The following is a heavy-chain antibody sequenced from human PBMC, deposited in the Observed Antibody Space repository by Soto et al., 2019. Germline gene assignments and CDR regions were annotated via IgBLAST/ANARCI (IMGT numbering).Heavy chain of an antibody. J-gene: IGHJ4*02. V-gene: IGHV3-23*01. Sequence: GGSLRLSCAASGFTFSGYAMSWVRQAPGKGLEWVSSISCSGGSTYYAYSVKGRLTISRDNSKNTLYLQMNSRRAEDTAVYYCAKDWCAYCGRDRLRGGXWGQGTLVTVSX. CDR1: GFTFSGYA. CDR3: AKDWCAYCGRDRLRGGX. D-gene: IGHD2-21*02. CDR2: ISCSGGST.